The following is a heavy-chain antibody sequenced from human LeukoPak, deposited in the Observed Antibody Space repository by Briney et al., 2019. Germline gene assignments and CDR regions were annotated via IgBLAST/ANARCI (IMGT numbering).Heavy chain of an antibody. D-gene: IGHD4-17*01. CDR3: ARVRTTGALNYGDYILIFDY. Sequence: SETLSLTCAVYGGSFSGYYWSWIRQPPGKGLEWIGEINHSGSTNYNPSLKSRVTISVDTSKNQFSLKLSSVTAADTAVYYCARVRTTGALNYGDYILIFDYWGQGTLVTVSS. CDR2: INHSGST. J-gene: IGHJ4*02. V-gene: IGHV4-34*01. CDR1: GGSFSGYY.